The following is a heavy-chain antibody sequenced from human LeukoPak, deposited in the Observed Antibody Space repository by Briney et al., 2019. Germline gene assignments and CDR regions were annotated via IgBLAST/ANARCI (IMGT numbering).Heavy chain of an antibody. CDR3: ARRYSSGWQSFDY. J-gene: IGHJ4*02. D-gene: IGHD6-19*01. CDR1: GGSISSSSYY. CDR2: IYYSGST. V-gene: IGHV4-39*01. Sequence: PSETLSLTCTVSGGSISSSSYYWGWIRQPPGKGLEWIGSIYYSGSTYYNPSLKSRVTISVDTSKNQFSLKLSSVTAAGTAVYYCARRYSSGWQSFDYWGQGTLVTVSS.